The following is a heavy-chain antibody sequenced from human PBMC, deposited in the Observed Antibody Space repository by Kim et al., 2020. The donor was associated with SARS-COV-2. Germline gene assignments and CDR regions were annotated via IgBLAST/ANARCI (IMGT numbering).Heavy chain of an antibody. Sequence: ESVKGRFTISRDNSKNTLYLQMNSLRAEDTAVYYCAKDHRVFRPQSFDYWGQGTLVTVSS. V-gene: IGHV3-23*01. J-gene: IGHJ4*02. D-gene: IGHD3-10*01. CDR3: AKDHRVFRPQSFDY.